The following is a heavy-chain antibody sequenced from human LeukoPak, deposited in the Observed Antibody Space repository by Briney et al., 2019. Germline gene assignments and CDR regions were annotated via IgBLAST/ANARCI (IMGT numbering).Heavy chain of an antibody. CDR2: IYHSGST. D-gene: IGHD1-26*01. CDR3: ARSPYSGSYPDFDF. CDR1: GGSISSGSYY. Sequence: SQTLSLTCTVSGGSISSGSYYWSWIRQPPGKGLEWIGYIYHSGSTYYNPSLKSRVTILLDRSKNQISLKLRSVTAADTAVYYCARSPYSGSYPDFDFWGQGTLVTVSP. V-gene: IGHV4-30-2*01. J-gene: IGHJ4*02.